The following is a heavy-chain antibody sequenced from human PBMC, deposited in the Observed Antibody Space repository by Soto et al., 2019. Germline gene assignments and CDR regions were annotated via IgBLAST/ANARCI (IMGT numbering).Heavy chain of an antibody. CDR2: IYYSGST. V-gene: IGHV4-30-4*01. CDR3: ARDRASSSTDYYYYGMDV. D-gene: IGHD6-6*01. CDR1: GGSISSGDYY. Sequence: QVQLQESGPGLVKPSQTLSLTCTVSGGSISSGDYYWSWIRQPPGQGLEWIGYIYYSGSTYYNPSLKSRVTISVDTSKNQFSLKLSSVTAADTAVYYCARDRASSSTDYYYYGMDVWGQGTTVTVSS. J-gene: IGHJ6*02.